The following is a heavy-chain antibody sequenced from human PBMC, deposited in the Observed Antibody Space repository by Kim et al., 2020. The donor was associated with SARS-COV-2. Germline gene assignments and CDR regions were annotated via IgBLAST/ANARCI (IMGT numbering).Heavy chain of an antibody. V-gene: IGHV3-13*04. D-gene: IGHD5-18*01. J-gene: IGHJ6*02. CDR3: ARGRGYSYGYYYYGMDV. CDR1: GFTFSSYD. CDR2: IGTAGDT. Sequence: GGSLRLSCAASGFTFSSYDMHWVRQATGKGLEWVSAIGTAGDTYYPGSVKGRFTISRENAKNSLYLQMNSLRAGDTAVYYCARGRGYSYGYYYYGMDVWGQGTTVTVSS.